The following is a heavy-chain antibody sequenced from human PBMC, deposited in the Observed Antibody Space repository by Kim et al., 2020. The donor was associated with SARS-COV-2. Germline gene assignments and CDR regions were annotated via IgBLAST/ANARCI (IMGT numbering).Heavy chain of an antibody. D-gene: IGHD1-26*01. CDR3: AKEKWELTPHYYYMDV. Sequence: GGSLRLSCAASGFTFDDYAMHWVRQAPGKGLEWVSGISWNSGSKGYADSVKGRFTISRDNAKNSLYLQMNSLRAEDTALYYCAKEKWELTPHYYYMDVWG. J-gene: IGHJ6*03. CDR1: GFTFDDYA. CDR2: ISWNSGSK. V-gene: IGHV3-9*01.